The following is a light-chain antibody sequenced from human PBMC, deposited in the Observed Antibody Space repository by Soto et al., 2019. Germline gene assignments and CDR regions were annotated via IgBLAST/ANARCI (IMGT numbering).Light chain of an antibody. CDR3: QEYYSYWT. J-gene: IGKJ1*01. CDR1: QSIYNW. V-gene: IGKV1-5*01. Sequence: DIQLTHSPSFLSASVGDRVTITCRASQSIYNWLAWYQQKPGRAPELLFYDASSLQSGVPSRFSGSGSGTEFTLTISSLQTDDFATYYCQEYYSYWTFGQGTKVDIK. CDR2: DAS.